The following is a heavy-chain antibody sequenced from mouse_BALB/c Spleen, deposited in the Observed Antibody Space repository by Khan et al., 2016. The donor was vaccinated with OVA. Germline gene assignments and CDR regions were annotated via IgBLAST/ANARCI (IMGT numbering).Heavy chain of an antibody. Sequence: EVQLQESGGDVVKPGGSLKLSCAASGFTFSTYGMSWVRQTPDKRLEWVATISTGGHYTYYPDTVKGRFTISRDNAKNTLYLQMSSLKSEDTAMLYCARLAYYYDSEGFAYWGQGTLVTVSA. CDR1: GFTFSTYG. J-gene: IGHJ3*01. D-gene: IGHD1-1*01. V-gene: IGHV5-6*01. CDR2: ISTGGHYT. CDR3: ARLAYYYDSEGFAY.